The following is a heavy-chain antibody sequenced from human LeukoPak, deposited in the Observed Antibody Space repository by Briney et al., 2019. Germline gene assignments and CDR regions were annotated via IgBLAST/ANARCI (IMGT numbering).Heavy chain of an antibody. J-gene: IGHJ6*03. CDR3: ARAGYRTYYYYYYYMDV. Sequence: PSETLSLTCTVSGGSISSGGYYWSWIRQPPGKGLEWIGYIYHSGSTYYNPSLKSRVTISVDRSKNQFSLKLSSVTAADTAVYYCARAGYRTYYYYYYYMDVWGKGTTATVSS. CDR2: IYHSGST. CDR1: GGSISSGGYY. V-gene: IGHV4-30-2*01. D-gene: IGHD5-18*01.